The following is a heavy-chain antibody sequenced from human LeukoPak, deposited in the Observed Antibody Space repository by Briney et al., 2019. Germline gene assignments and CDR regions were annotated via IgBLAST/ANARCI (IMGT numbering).Heavy chain of an antibody. CDR2: ISSSGTTI. CDR3: ARRTVTRDWYFDL. J-gene: IGHJ2*01. D-gene: IGHD4-17*01. V-gene: IGHV3-11*01. CDR1: GFTFSDYY. Sequence: GSLRLSCAASGFTFSDYYMSWIRQAPGKGLEWVSYISSSGTTIYYADSVKGRFTISRDNAKNSLYLQMNSLRAEDTAVYYCARRTVTRDWYFDLWGRGTLVTVSS.